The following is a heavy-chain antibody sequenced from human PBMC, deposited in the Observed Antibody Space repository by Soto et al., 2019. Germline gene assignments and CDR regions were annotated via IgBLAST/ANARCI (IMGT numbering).Heavy chain of an antibody. Sequence: ASVKVSCKASGYTFTSYAISWVRQAPGQGLEWMGWISAYNGNTNYAQKLQGRVTMTTDTSTSTAYMELRSLRSDDTAVYYCARARGDILPGCYWYWGQGTLVXVSS. CDR3: ARARGDILPGCYWY. D-gene: IGHD3-9*01. CDR2: ISAYNGNT. J-gene: IGHJ4*02. CDR1: GYTFTSYA. V-gene: IGHV1-18*01.